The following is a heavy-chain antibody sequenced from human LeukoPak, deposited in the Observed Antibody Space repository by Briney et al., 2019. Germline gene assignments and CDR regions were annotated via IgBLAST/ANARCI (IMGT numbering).Heavy chain of an antibody. CDR1: GYSFTSYW. Sequence: GESLKISCKGSGYSFTSYWIGWVRQMPGKGLEWMGIIYPGDSDTRYSPSFQGQVTISADKSISTAYLQWSSLKASDTAMYYCARIPSSLLWFGERRFDAFDTWGQGTMVTVSS. J-gene: IGHJ3*02. CDR3: ARIPSSLLWFGERRFDAFDT. D-gene: IGHD3-10*01. CDR2: IYPGDSDT. V-gene: IGHV5-51*01.